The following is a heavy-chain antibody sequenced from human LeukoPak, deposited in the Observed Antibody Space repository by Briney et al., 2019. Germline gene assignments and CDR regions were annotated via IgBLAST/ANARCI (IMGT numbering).Heavy chain of an antibody. CDR3: TSWGDTTAEYFQR. CDR1: GFTFNRCW. J-gene: IGHJ1*01. D-gene: IGHD2-21*02. V-gene: IGHV3-7*01. CDR2: INPDGRDT. Sequence: GGSPRLSCVVSGFTFNRCWMNWVRQAPGKGLEWVAHINPDGRDTYYVDSVKGRFTISRDNAQNSMYPQMNSLRVEDTAVYYCTSWGDTTAEYFQRWGQGTLVTVSS.